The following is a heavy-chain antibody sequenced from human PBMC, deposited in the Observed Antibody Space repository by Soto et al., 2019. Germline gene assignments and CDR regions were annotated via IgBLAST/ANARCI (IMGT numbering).Heavy chain of an antibody. CDR2: IDWDDDK. Sequence: SGPTLVNPTQTLTLTCTFSGFPLSTSGMCVSWIRQPPGKALEWLALIDWDDDKYYSTSLKTRLTISKDTSKNQVVLTMTNMDPVDTATYYCARIRGYSSGWYGGKEDYYYGMDVWGQGTTVTVSS. CDR3: ARIRGYSSGWYGGKEDYYYGMDV. J-gene: IGHJ6*02. V-gene: IGHV2-70*01. D-gene: IGHD6-19*01. CDR1: GFPLSTSGMC.